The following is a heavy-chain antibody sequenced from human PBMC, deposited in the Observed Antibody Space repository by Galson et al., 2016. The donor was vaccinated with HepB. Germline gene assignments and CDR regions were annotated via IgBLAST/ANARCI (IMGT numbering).Heavy chain of an antibody. D-gene: IGHD3-3*01. Sequence: SLRLSCAASGFSLSSYGMNWVRQAPGKGLEWVSSISSSSRYIYYADSLKGRFTISRDNAKNSLYLQMNSLRAEDTAVYYCARGHYDFWSGPSRRAFDIWGQGTMVTVSS. V-gene: IGHV3-21*01. CDR3: ARGHYDFWSGPSRRAFDI. CDR1: GFSLSSYG. CDR2: ISSSSRYI. J-gene: IGHJ3*02.